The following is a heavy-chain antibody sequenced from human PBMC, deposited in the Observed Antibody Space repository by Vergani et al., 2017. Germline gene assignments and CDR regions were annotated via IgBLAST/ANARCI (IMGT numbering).Heavy chain of an antibody. CDR1: GDSFSTGGQS. CDR3: ARQRPGSGCSPGDFDD. CDR2: IYTSGAT. V-gene: IGHV4-61*02. Sequence: QVKLQESGPGLVKPSETLSLTCTVSGDSFSTGGQSWTWLRQSAGKGLEWIGRIYTSGATNYNPPLRSRAIMSVDASKKRFSLKLTSVTAADTAVYYCARQRPGSGCSPGDFDDWGQGILVTVSS. J-gene: IGHJ4*02. D-gene: IGHD6-19*01.